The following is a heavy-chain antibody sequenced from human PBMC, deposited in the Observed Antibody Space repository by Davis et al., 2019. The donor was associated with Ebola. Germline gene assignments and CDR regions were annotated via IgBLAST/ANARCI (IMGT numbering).Heavy chain of an antibody. D-gene: IGHD2-15*01. V-gene: IGHV1-2*02. CDR2: INPNSGGT. J-gene: IGHJ4*02. CDR3: ARELYPLYCSGGSCYPRGFDY. Sequence: ASVKVSCKASGYTFTGYYMHWVRQAPGQGLEWMGWINPNSGGTNYAQKFQGRVTMTRDTSISTAYMELSRLRSDDTAVYYCARELYPLYCSGGSCYPRGFDYWGQGTLVTVSS. CDR1: GYTFTGYY.